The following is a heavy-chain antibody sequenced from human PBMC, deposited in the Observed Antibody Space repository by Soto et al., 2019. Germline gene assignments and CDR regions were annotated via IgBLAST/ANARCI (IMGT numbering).Heavy chain of an antibody. CDR2: INHSGST. Sequence: QVQLQQWGAGLLKPSETLSLTCAVYGGSFSGYYWSWIRQPPGKGLEWIGEINHSGSTNYNPSLKSRFTISVDTSKNQFSLKLSSVTAADTAVYYCARGPYIVVVPAAMGYWYFDLWGRGTLVTVSS. J-gene: IGHJ2*01. CDR3: ARGPYIVVVPAAMGYWYFDL. V-gene: IGHV4-34*01. CDR1: GGSFSGYY. D-gene: IGHD2-2*01.